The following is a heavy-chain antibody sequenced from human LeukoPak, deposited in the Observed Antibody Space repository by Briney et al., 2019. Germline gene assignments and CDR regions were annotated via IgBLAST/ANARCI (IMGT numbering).Heavy chain of an antibody. J-gene: IGHJ4*02. CDR1: GGSFSGYY. CDR3: ARIHSGAYPHYFDY. Sequence: SETLSLTCAVYGGSFSGYYWSWIRQPPGKGLEWIGEINHSGGTNYNPSLKSRVTISVDTSKNQFSLMLTSVTAADTAMYYCARIHSGAYPHYFDYWGQGTLVTVSS. V-gene: IGHV4-34*01. D-gene: IGHD2-15*01. CDR2: INHSGGT.